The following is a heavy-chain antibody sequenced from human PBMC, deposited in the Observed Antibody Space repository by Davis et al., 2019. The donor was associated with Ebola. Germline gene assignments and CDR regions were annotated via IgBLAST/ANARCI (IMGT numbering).Heavy chain of an antibody. CDR3: ADMDVVSA. Sequence: GGSLRLSCAASGFTFSSYWMTWVRQAPGKGLEGVATITSDGSYTYYVDSVKGRFTIYRDNAKNSLYLQMNSLRAEDTALYYCADMDVVSAWGHGTQVTVSS. D-gene: IGHD2-15*01. J-gene: IGHJ5*01. CDR1: GFTFSSYW. CDR2: ITSDGSYT. V-gene: IGHV3-7*01.